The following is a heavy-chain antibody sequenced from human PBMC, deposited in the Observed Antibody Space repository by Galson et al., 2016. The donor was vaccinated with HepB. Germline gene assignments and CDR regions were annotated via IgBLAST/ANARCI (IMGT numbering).Heavy chain of an antibody. Sequence: CAISGDNVSSSSAAWNWIRQSPSRGLEWLGRTYYRSKWYNDYAVSVKSRIIVNPDTSKNQFSLQLNSVTPEDTAVYYCVEQRKGAPYGMDVWGQGTTVTVSS. CDR2: TYYRSKWYN. D-gene: IGHD1/OR15-1a*01. CDR1: GDNVSSSSAA. CDR3: VEQRKGAPYGMDV. J-gene: IGHJ6*02. V-gene: IGHV6-1*01.